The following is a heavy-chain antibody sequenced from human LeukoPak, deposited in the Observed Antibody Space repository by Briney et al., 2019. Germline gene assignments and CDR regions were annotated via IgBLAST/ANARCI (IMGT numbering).Heavy chain of an antibody. CDR3: ARGPLGAYCSGGSCAGDY. J-gene: IGHJ4*02. CDR2: INPNSGGT. CDR1: GYTFTGYY. V-gene: IGHV1-2*06. Sequence: ASVKVSCKASGYTFTGYYMHWVRQAPGQGLEWMGRINPNSGGTNYAQKFQGRVTMTRDTSIITAYMELSRLRSDDTAVYYCARGPLGAYCSGGSCAGDYWGQGTLVTVSS. D-gene: IGHD2-15*01.